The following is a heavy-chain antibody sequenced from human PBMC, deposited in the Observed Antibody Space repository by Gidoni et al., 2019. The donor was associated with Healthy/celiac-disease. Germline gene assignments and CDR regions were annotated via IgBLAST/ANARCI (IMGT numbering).Heavy chain of an antibody. CDR3: AKDGGPSVSGYDF. D-gene: IGHD5-12*01. CDR1: AFTFSSYA. Sequence: EVQLLESGGGLVQPGGSLRPSCAASAFTFSSYASSWVRQAPGTGLGWVSAICGSGRSPYYAVSVKGRFTISRNNSKNTLDLQMNSLRAEDTAVYYCAKDGGPSVSGYDFWGQETLVTVSS. V-gene: IGHV3-23*01. J-gene: IGHJ4*02. CDR2: ICGSGRSP.